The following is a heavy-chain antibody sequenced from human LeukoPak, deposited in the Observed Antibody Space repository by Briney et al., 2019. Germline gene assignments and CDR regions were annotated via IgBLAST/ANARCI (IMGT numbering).Heavy chain of an antibody. Sequence: SVKVSCKTSGGNFSSYAITWVRQTPGQGLEWMGGIIPIFGTTNYAQKFQDRVTISADKSTSTAYMELSSLRSEDTAVYYCARVPTSSSWYWFDPWGQGTLVTVSS. CDR2: IIPIFGTT. V-gene: IGHV1-69*06. CDR1: GGNFSSYA. J-gene: IGHJ5*02. D-gene: IGHD6-13*01. CDR3: ARVPTSSSWYWFDP.